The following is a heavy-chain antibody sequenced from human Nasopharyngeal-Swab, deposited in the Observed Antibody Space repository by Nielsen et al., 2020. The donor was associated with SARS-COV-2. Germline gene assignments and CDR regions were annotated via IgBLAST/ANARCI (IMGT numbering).Heavy chain of an antibody. CDR3: AKEMGYSID. CDR2: ISGSGGST. V-gene: IGHV3-23*01. D-gene: IGHD2-8*01. J-gene: IGHJ4*02. CDR1: GFTFSSYA. Sequence: GESLKISCAASGFTFSSYAMSWVRQAPGKGLEWVSAISGSGGSTYYADSVKGRFTISRDNSKNTLCLQMNSLRAEDTAVYYCAKEMGYSIDWGQGTLVTVSS.